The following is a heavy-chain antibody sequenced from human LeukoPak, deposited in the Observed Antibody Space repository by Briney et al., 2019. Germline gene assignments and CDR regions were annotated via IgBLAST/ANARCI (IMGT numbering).Heavy chain of an antibody. J-gene: IGHJ4*02. CDR3: AKDGGYQLLPLDY. D-gene: IGHD2-2*01. CDR1: GFTFSSYA. V-gene: IGHV3-23*01. Sequence: GGSLRLSCAASGFTFSSYAMSWVRQAPGKGLEWVSAISGSGGSTYYADSVKGRFTISRDNSKNTLYLQMNSPRAEDTAVYYCAKDGGYQLLPLDYWGQGTLVTVSS. CDR2: ISGSGGST.